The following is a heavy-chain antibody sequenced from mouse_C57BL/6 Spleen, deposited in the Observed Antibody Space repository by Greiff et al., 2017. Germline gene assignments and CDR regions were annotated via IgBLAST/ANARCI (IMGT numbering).Heavy chain of an antibody. CDR1: GYTFTDYY. CDR3: AREEVVATGYFDY. V-gene: IGHV1-76*01. CDR2: IYPGSGNT. Sequence: QVQLQQSGAELVRPGASVKLSCKASGYTFTDYYINWVKQRPGQGLEWIARIYPGSGNTYYNEKFKGKATLTAEKSSSTAYMQLSSLTSEDSAVYFCAREEVVATGYFDYWGQGTTLTVSS. J-gene: IGHJ2*01. D-gene: IGHD1-1*01.